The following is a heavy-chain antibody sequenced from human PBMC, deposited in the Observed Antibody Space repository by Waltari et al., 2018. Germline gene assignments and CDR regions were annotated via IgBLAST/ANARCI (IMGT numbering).Heavy chain of an antibody. CDR2: IIPIFGTA. D-gene: IGHD3-10*01. CDR1: GGAFSSYA. J-gene: IGHJ6*03. V-gene: IGHV1-69*14. CDR3: ASTMVRGAYYYHYMDV. Sequence: QVQLVQSGAEVKKPGYSVEVSCRASGGAFSSYAISWVRQAPGQGLEWMGGIIPIFGTANYAQKFQGRVTITADKSTSTAYMELSSLRSEDTAVYYCASTMVRGAYYYHYMDVWGNGTTVTVSS.